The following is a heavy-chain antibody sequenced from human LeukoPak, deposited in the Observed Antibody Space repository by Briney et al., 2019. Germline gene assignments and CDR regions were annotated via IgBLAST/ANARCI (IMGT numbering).Heavy chain of an antibody. Sequence: GASVKVSCKASGGTFSSYAISWERQAPGQGLEWMGGIIPIFGTANYAQKFQGRVTITADESTSTAYMELSSLRSEDTAVYYCAREGPSPDTGFDYWGQGTLVTASS. CDR1: GGTFSSYA. CDR2: IIPIFGTA. J-gene: IGHJ4*02. V-gene: IGHV1-69*13. D-gene: IGHD5-18*01. CDR3: AREGPSPDTGFDY.